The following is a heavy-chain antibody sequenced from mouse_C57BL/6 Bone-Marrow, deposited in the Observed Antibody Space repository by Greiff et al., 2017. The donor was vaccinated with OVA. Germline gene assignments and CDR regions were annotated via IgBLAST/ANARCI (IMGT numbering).Heavy chain of an antibody. CDR3: ARGYMRAWFAY. J-gene: IGHJ3*01. CDR2: IHPNSGST. CDR1: GYTFTSYW. D-gene: IGHD1-2*01. V-gene: IGHV1-64*01. Sequence: VQLQQSGAELVKPGASVKLSCKASGYTFTSYWMHWVKQRPGQGLEWIGMIHPNSGSTNYNEKFKSKATLTVDKSSSTAYMQLSSLTSEDSAVYYCARGYMRAWFAYWGQGTLVTVSA.